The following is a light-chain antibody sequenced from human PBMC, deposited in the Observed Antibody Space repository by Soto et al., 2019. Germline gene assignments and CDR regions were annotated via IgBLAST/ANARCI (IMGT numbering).Light chain of an antibody. CDR1: SSDVGGYNY. J-gene: IGLJ1*01. CDR3: CSYAGSYTLYV. Sequence: QSALTQPRSVSGSPGQSVTISCTGTSSDVGGYNYVSWYQQHPGKAPKLMIYDVSKRPSGVPDRFSGFKSGNTASLTISGLQAEYEADYYCCSYAGSYTLYVFGTGTQLTVL. V-gene: IGLV2-11*01. CDR2: DVS.